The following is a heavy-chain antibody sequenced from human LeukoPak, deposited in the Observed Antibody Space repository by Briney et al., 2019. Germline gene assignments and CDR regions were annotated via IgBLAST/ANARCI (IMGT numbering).Heavy chain of an antibody. CDR2: IKQDGSEK. V-gene: IGHV3-7*01. CDR1: GFTFSSYW. D-gene: IGHD2-15*01. J-gene: IGHJ4*02. Sequence: GGSLRLSCAASGFTFSSYWMSWVRQAPGKGLEWVANIKQDGSEKYYVDSVKGRFTISRDNAKNSLYLQMNSLRAEDTAVYYCAKAPVTSCRGAFCYPFDYWGQGTLVTVSS. CDR3: AKAPVTSCRGAFCYPFDY.